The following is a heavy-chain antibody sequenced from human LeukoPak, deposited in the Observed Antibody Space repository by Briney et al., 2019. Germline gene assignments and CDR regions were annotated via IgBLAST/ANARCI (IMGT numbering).Heavy chain of an antibody. CDR2: ISYDGSNK. V-gene: IGHV3-30-3*01. Sequence: TGGSLRLSCAASGFTFSSYAMHWVRQAPGKGLEWVAVISYDGSNKYYADSVKGRFTISRDNSKNTLYLQMNSLRAEDTAVYYCAKDHGQWPSDWFDPWGQGTLVTVSS. CDR1: GFTFSSYA. CDR3: AKDHGQWPSDWFDP. J-gene: IGHJ5*02. D-gene: IGHD6-19*01.